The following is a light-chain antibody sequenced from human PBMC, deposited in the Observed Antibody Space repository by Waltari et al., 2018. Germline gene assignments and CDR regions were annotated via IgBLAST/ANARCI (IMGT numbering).Light chain of an antibody. J-gene: IGKJ1*01. CDR1: QTLLYTDGNTY. V-gene: IGKV2-30*01. Sequence: DVVMTQSPPSLPVTLGQPASMSCRSSQTLLYTDGNTYLSWFLQRPGQSPRRLIYKVSDRDPGVPDRFRGSGSGTDFTLRIKKVEAEDVGVYYCMQGTHWPWTFGQGTKMEIE. CDR3: MQGTHWPWT. CDR2: KVS.